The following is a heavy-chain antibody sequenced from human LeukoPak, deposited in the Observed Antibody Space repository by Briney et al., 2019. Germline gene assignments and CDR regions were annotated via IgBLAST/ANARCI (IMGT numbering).Heavy chain of an antibody. CDR2: IYSGGST. V-gene: IGHV3-53*01. Sequence: GGSLRLSCAASGFTVSSNYMSWVRQAPGKGLEWVSVIYSGGSTYYADSVKGRFTISRDNSKNTLYLQMNSLRAEDTAVYYCASPVYYGFWSGYLFWGQGTLVTVSS. CDR1: GFTVSSNY. D-gene: IGHD3-3*01. CDR3: ASPVYYGFWSGYLF. J-gene: IGHJ4*02.